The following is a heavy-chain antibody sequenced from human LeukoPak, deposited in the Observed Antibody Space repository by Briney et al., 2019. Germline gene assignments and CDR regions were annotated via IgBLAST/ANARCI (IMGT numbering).Heavy chain of an antibody. V-gene: IGHV3-23*01. CDR1: GFTFSSYS. CDR3: VKDWRDESNCGGDCLQY. CDR2: ISVSGGGT. D-gene: IGHD2-21*02. Sequence: GGSLRLSCAASGFTFSSYSMNWVRQAPGKGLEWVSSISVSGGGTYYADSVRGRFTISRDNSKNTLYLHMNSLRAEDTAVYYCVKDWRDESNCGGDCLQYWGQGTLVTVSS. J-gene: IGHJ4*02.